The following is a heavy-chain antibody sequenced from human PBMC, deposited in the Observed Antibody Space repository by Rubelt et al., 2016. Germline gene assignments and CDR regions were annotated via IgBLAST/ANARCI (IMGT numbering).Heavy chain of an antibody. D-gene: IGHD3-10*01. CDR1: GYTFTSYG. CDR3: ARDHFPSGSYSPTNFDY. CDR2: IRAYNGNT. Sequence: QVQLVQSGTEVKKPGASVKVSCKASGYTFTSYGITWVRQAPGQGLEWMGWIRAYNGNTNYAQKLQGRVTMTTYTSTSTVYMELRSLRSDDTAVYYCARDHFPSGSYSPTNFDYWGQGTLVTVSS. J-gene: IGHJ4*02. V-gene: IGHV1-18*01.